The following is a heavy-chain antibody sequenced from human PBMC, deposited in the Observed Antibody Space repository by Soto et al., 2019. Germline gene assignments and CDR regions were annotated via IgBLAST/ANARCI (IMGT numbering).Heavy chain of an antibody. D-gene: IGHD4-17*01. V-gene: IGHV4-61*05. CDR2: IYYTGST. Sequence: ETLSLTCTVSGGFISSSTYHWGWIRQPPGKGLEWIGYIYYTGSTNYNPSLESRVTISVDTSKNQFSLKLNSVTAADTAVYYCARGRFGYGDYFDYWGQGTLVTVSS. CDR1: GGFISSSTYH. CDR3: ARGRFGYGDYFDY. J-gene: IGHJ4*02.